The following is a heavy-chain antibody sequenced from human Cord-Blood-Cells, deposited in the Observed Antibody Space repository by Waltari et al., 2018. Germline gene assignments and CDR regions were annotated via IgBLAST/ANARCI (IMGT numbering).Heavy chain of an antibody. CDR3: AQLKNSGSYYNYFDY. CDR2: INHSGIT. Sequence: QVQLQQWGAGLLKPSETLSLTCAVYGGSFSGYYWSWIRQPPGKGLEWIGEINHSGITNYNPSLKSRVTISVDTSKNQFSLKLSSVTAADTAVYYCAQLKNSGSYYNYFDYWGQGTLVTVSS. J-gene: IGHJ4*02. CDR1: GGSFSGYY. D-gene: IGHD3-10*01. V-gene: IGHV4-34*01.